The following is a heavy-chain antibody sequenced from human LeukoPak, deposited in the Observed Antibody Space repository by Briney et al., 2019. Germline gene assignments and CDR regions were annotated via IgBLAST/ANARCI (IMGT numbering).Heavy chain of an antibody. Sequence: GGSLRLSCAASGFTFSSYGMHWVRQAPGKGLEWVAVIWYDGSNKYYADSVKGRFTISRDNSKNTLYLQMNSLRAEDTAVYYCARTSYLYSSGWYASECSDYWGQGTLVTVSS. V-gene: IGHV3-33*01. CDR1: GFTFSSYG. J-gene: IGHJ4*02. CDR2: IWYDGSNK. CDR3: ARTSYLYSSGWYASECSDY. D-gene: IGHD6-19*01.